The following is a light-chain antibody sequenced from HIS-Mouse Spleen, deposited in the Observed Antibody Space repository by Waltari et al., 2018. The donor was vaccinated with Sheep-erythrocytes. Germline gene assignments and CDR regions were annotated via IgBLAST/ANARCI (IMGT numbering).Light chain of an antibody. CDR3: SSYAGSNNWV. Sequence: QSALTQPPSASGSPGQSVTISCTGTSSDVGGYNYVSWYQQHPGKAPNRMIYEVSKRPSGVPDRFAGSKSGTTASLTVSGLQAEDEADYYCSSYAGSNNWVFGGGTKLTVL. V-gene: IGLV2-8*01. CDR1: SSDVGGYNY. J-gene: IGLJ3*02. CDR2: EVS.